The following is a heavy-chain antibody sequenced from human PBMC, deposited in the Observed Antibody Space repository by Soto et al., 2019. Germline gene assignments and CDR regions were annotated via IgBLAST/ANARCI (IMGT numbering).Heavy chain of an antibody. V-gene: IGHV3-23*04. CDR2: ISGNGGST. Sequence: EVQLVESGGGLVQHGGSLRLSCAASGFTFSQSAMTWVRQAPGKGLEWVSVISGNGGSTSYADSVKGRFTISRDNSNNTLYLKMNSLRAEDAAVYYCAKGVRGYSYDYWGQGILVTVST. CDR3: AKGVRGYSYDY. D-gene: IGHD5-18*01. CDR1: GFTFSQSA. J-gene: IGHJ4*02.